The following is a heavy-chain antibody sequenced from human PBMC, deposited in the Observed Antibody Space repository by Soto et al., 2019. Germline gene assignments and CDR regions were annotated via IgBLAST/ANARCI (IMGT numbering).Heavy chain of an antibody. V-gene: IGHV1-3*01. D-gene: IGHD3-22*01. CDR3: ARAYYYYDSSGYYPLFDY. CDR2: INAGNGNT. CDR1: GCTVINYP. J-gene: IGHJ4*02. Sequence: ASVTVSCKASGCTVINYPMQWVRPAPGQRLEWTGWINAGNGNTNYAQKLQGRVTMTTDTSTSTAYMELSSLRSEDTAVYYCARAYYYYDSSGYYPLFDYWGQGTLVTVSS.